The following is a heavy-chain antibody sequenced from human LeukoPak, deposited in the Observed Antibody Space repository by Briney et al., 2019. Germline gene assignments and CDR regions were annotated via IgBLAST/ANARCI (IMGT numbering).Heavy chain of an antibody. D-gene: IGHD4-23*01. CDR3: THTVDYGGNPNDY. CDR2: IYWNDDK. CDR1: GFSLSSGVVG. Sequence: KESGPTLLQPTPTLTLTCTFSGFSLSSGVVGVGWIRQPPGKALEWLALIYWNDDKRYSPALKNRLTITKDTSANQVVLTLTNMEPVDTATYYCTHTVDYGGNPNDYWGQGTLVTVSS. J-gene: IGHJ4*02. V-gene: IGHV2-5*01.